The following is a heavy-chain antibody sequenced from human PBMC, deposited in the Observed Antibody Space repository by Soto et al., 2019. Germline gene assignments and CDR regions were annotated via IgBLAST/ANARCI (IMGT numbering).Heavy chain of an antibody. J-gene: IGHJ3*02. CDR2: ISGSGGST. CDR1: VFALSDYA. Sequence: GGSLRLSCAASVFALSDYAMSWVRQAPGKGLEWVSAISGSGGSTYYADSVKGRFTISRDNSKNTLYLQMNSLRAEDTAVYYCAKASTGYCSSTSCYANDAFDIWGQGTMVTVSS. D-gene: IGHD2-2*01. V-gene: IGHV3-23*01. CDR3: AKASTGYCSSTSCYANDAFDI.